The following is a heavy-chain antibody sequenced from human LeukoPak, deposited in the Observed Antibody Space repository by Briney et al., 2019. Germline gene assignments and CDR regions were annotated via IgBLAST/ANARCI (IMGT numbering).Heavy chain of an antibody. D-gene: IGHD3-22*01. CDR1: GGSISSYY. V-gene: IGHV4-59*01. J-gene: IGHJ6*03. CDR3: ARFPRGFYYDSSGYHYYYMDV. CDR2: IYYSGST. Sequence: PSETLSLTCTVSGGSISSYYWSWIRQPPGKGLEWIGYIYYSGSTNCNPSLKSRVTISVDTSKNQFSLKLSSVTAADTAVYYCARFPRGFYYDSSGYHYYYMDVWGKGTTVTVSS.